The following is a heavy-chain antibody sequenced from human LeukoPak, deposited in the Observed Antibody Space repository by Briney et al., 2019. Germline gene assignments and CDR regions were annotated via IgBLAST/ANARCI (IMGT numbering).Heavy chain of an antibody. J-gene: IGHJ4*02. D-gene: IGHD4-17*01. CDR3: ASTYGDYVGFDY. CDR2: IYSGGST. Sequence: GGSLRLSCAASGFTVSSNYMSWARPARGKGLEWVSVIYSGGSTYYADSGKGRFTISRDNTKNTLYLQMNSLRAEDTAVYYCASTYGDYVGFDYWGQGTRVTVSS. V-gene: IGHV3-66*01. CDR1: GFTVSSNY.